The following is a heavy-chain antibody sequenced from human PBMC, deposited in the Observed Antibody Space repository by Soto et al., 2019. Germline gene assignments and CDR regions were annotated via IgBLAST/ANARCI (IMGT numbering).Heavy chain of an antibody. J-gene: IGHJ5*02. CDR3: ARDYSSSWYRWFNP. V-gene: IGHV1-69*06. Sequence: QERLVQSGAEVRKPGSSVKVSCKVTGGTSTRYAINWVRQAPGQGLEWMGGIVPMFGTSKYAQKVQGRVTMTTDTSTSTAYMELRSLRSDDTAVYYCARDYSSSWYRWFNPWGQGTLVTVSS. D-gene: IGHD6-13*01. CDR2: IVPMFGTS. CDR1: GGTSTRYA.